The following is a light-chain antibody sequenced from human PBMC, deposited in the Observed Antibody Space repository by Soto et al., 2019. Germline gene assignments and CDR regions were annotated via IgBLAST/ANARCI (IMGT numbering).Light chain of an antibody. CDR3: QQYNDWWT. CDR2: GAS. Sequence: ILMMQSPATLSVSTGERATLSCRASQSVSSNLAWYQQKPGQAPRLLIYGASTRATGFPARFSGSGSGTEFTLTISSLQSEDFAVYYCQQYNDWWTFGQGTKVDI. CDR1: QSVSSN. J-gene: IGKJ1*01. V-gene: IGKV3-15*01.